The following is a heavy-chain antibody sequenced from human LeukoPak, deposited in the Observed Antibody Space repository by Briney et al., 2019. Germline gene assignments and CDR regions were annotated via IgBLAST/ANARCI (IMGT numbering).Heavy chain of an antibody. CDR1: GDSVSSNSAA. J-gene: IGHJ4*02. D-gene: IGHD2-15*01. CDR3: ARDRTLTIGTMVGVDY. CDR2: TYYRSKWYN. V-gene: IGHV6-1*01. Sequence: SQTLSLTCAISGDSVSSNSAAWNWIRQSPSRGLEWLGRTYYRSKWYNDYAVSVKSRITINPDTSKNQFSLQLSSVTPEDTAVYYCARDRTLTIGTMVGVDYWGQGTLVTVSS.